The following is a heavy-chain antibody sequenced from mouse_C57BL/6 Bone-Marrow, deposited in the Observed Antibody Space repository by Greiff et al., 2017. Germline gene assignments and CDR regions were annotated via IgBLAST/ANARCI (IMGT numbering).Heavy chain of an antibody. V-gene: IGHV1-82*01. Sequence: QVQLQQSGPELVKPGASVKISCKASGYAFSSSWMNWVKQRPGKGLEWIGRFYPGDGDTNYNWKFKGKATLTVDKSSSTAYMQLSSLTSTDYAVYFCATTIVATDYWGQGTTLTVSS. CDR2: FYPGDGDT. J-gene: IGHJ2*01. D-gene: IGHD1-1*01. CDR3: ATTIVATDY. CDR1: GYAFSSSW.